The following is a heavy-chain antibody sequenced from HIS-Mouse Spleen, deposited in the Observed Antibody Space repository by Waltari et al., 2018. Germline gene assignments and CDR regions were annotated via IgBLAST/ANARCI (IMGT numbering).Heavy chain of an antibody. D-gene: IGHD6-6*01. CDR3: ASRYSSSSQFGY. J-gene: IGHJ4*02. Sequence: LQLQESGPGLVKPSETPSLTLTVPGGPISSSSHHWVCIRQPPGKGLEWIGSIYCSGSTYYNPSLKSRVTISVDTSKNQFSLKLSSVTAADTAVYYCASRYSSSSQFGYWGQGTLVTVSS. CDR2: IYCSGST. CDR1: GGPISSSSHH. V-gene: IGHV4-39*07.